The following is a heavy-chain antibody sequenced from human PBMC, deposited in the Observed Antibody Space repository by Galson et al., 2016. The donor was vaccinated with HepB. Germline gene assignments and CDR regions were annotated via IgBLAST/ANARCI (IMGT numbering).Heavy chain of an antibody. D-gene: IGHD4-17*01. CDR3: ARGRHDYGAFDS. CDR1: GFSFTNYD. Sequence: SLRLSCAASGFSFTNYDMHWVRQATGKSLEWVSGIGSAGDTYYPGSVKGRFIISRENAKNSLYLQMNSLRAGDTDVYFCARGRHDYGAFDSWGQGTMVTVSS. V-gene: IGHV3-13*01. J-gene: IGHJ3*02. CDR2: IGSAGDT.